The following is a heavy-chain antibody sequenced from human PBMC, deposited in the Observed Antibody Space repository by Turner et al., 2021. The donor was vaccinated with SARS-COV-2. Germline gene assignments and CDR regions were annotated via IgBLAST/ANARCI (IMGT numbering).Heavy chain of an antibody. CDR1: GVTVSSNY. J-gene: IGHJ6*02. CDR3: ARDLLAYGMDV. Sequence: EMQLVESGGGLVQPGGSLRVSCAASGVTVSSNYTSWVRKAPGKGLGWVSVIYSGGSTFYADSVKGRFTISRHNSKNTLYLQMNSLRAEDTAVYYCARDLLAYGMDVWGQGTTVTVSS. V-gene: IGHV3-53*04. D-gene: IGHD3-3*02. CDR2: IYSGGST.